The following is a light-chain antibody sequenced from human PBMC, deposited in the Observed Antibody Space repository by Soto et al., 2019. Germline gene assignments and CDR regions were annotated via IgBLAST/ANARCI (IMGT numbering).Light chain of an antibody. CDR1: QSVSSSY. V-gene: IGKV3-20*01. J-gene: IGKJ4*01. CDR2: GAS. CDR3: QQYRSSPFT. Sequence: EIVLTQSPGTLSLSAGERATLSCRASQSVSSSYLAWYQQKPGQAPRLLIYGASSRATGIPDRFSGSGSGTDFTLTISRLEPEDVAVHYCQQYRSSPFTFGGGTKVEIK.